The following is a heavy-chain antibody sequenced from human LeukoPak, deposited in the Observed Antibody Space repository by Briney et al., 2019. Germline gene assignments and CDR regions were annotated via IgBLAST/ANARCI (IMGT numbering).Heavy chain of an antibody. CDR2: IYSGGNT. V-gene: IGHV3-66*04. CDR1: GFTFSSYE. D-gene: IGHD3-10*01. J-gene: IGHJ4*01. Sequence: GGSLRLSCSASGFTFSSYEMNWVRQAPGKGLEGVSIIYSGGNTYYPNSVEGGFTISRETSKNTLYLQMNSLRAEDTAVYYCAKLQGDITMVRGVPNGFDYWGQGTLVSDPS. CDR3: AKLQGDITMVRGVPNGFDY.